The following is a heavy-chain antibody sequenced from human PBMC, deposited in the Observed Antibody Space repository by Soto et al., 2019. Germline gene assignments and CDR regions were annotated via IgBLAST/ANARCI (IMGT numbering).Heavy chain of an antibody. CDR1: GFTFSSYW. CDR2: INSDGSST. D-gene: IGHD3-22*01. Sequence: EVQLVESGGGLVQPGGSLRLSCAASGFTFSSYWMHWVRQAPGKGLVWVSRINSDGSSTSYADPVKGRFTISRDNATNTLYLQMNSLRAEDTAVYYCARDPTYFYDSSGYYDYWGQGTLVTVSS. J-gene: IGHJ4*02. CDR3: ARDPTYFYDSSGYYDY. V-gene: IGHV3-74*01.